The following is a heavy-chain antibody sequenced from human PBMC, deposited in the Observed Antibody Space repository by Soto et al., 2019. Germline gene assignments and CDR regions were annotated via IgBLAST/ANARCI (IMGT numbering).Heavy chain of an antibody. D-gene: IGHD3-3*01. V-gene: IGHV1-18*01. Sequence: ASVKVSCKASGYTFTSYGISWVRQAPGQGLEWMGWISAYNGNTNYAQKLQGRVTMTTDTSTSTAYMELRSLRSDDTAVYYCARDGAPYYDFWSGYSRHFDYWGQGTLVTSPQ. CDR2: ISAYNGNT. CDR1: GYTFTSYG. CDR3: ARDGAPYYDFWSGYSRHFDY. J-gene: IGHJ4*02.